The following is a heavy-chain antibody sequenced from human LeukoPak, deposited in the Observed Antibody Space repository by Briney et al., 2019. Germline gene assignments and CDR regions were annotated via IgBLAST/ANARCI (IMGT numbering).Heavy chain of an antibody. Sequence: ASVKVSCKASGYTFTSYGINWVRQAPGQGLEWMGWISAYNGDTNYAQKLQGRVTMTTDTSTSTAYMELRSLRSDDTAVYYCARDYYYDSSGYLTWFDPWGQGTLVTVSS. D-gene: IGHD3-22*01. J-gene: IGHJ5*02. V-gene: IGHV1-18*01. CDR1: GYTFTSYG. CDR2: ISAYNGDT. CDR3: ARDYYYDSSGYLTWFDP.